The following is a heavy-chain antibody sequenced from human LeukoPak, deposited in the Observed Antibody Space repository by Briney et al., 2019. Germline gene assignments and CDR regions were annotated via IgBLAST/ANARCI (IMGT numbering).Heavy chain of an antibody. CDR3: ARDDIVVVPAPIIHYYYYMDV. Sequence: GGSLRLSCAASGFTFSSYSMNWVRQAPGKGLEWVSSISSSSSYIYYADSVKGRFTISRDNAKNSLYLQMNSLRAEDTAVYYCARDDIVVVPAPIIHYYYYMDVWGKGTTVTVSS. D-gene: IGHD2-2*01. V-gene: IGHV3-21*01. CDR2: ISSSSSYI. CDR1: GFTFSSYS. J-gene: IGHJ6*03.